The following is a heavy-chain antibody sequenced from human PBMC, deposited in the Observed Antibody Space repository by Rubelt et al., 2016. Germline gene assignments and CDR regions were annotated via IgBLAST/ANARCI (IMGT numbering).Heavy chain of an antibody. CDR2: ISGYNGNK. J-gene: IGHJ3*02. CDR3: ARDRTWLVPGLDAFDI. D-gene: IGHD6-19*01. V-gene: IGHV1-18*01. CDR1: GYTFTSYG. Sequence: QVQLVQSGAEVKKPGASVKVSCKASGYTFTSYGISWVRQAPGQGLEWMGWISGYNGNKNYAQKLQGGVTMTTEPSTGTAYMGLRSLRSDDTAVYYCARDRTWLVPGLDAFDIWGQGTMVTVSS.